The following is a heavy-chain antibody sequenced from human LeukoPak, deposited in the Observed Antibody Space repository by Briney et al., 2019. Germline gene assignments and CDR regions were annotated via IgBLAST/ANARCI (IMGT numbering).Heavy chain of an antibody. CDR3: AREGGEAAAGDNNWFDP. CDR2: IYYSGST. D-gene: IGHD6-13*01. V-gene: IGHV4-59*12. Sequence: SETLSLTCTVSGGSISSYYWSWIRQPPGKGLEWIGYIYYSGSTNYNPSLKSRVTISVDRSKNQFSLKLSSVTAADTAVYYCAREGGEAAAGDNNWFDPWGQGTLVTVSS. J-gene: IGHJ5*02. CDR1: GGSISSYY.